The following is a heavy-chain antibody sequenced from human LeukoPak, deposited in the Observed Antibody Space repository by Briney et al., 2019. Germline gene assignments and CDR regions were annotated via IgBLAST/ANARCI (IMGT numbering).Heavy chain of an antibody. CDR1: GASINDYY. CDR2: VYYSGTT. J-gene: IGHJ6*03. V-gene: IGHV4-59*01. D-gene: IGHD3-22*01. Sequence: SETLSLTCTISGASINDYYCTWIRQPPGKGPEWIGYVYYSGTTNYNPSLKSRVTISLDTSKNQFSLRLSSVTAADTAVYYCVRLDRYFYYMDVWGKGTSVTVSS. CDR3: VRLDRYFYYMDV.